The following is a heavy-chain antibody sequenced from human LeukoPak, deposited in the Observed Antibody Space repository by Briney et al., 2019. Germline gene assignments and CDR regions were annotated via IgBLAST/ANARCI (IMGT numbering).Heavy chain of an antibody. J-gene: IGHJ4*02. Sequence: GASVKVSCKASGYTFTGYYMHWVRQAPGQGLGWMGWINPNSGGTNYAQKFQGRVTMTRDTSISTAYMELSRLRSDDTAVYYCARDTPGHVTRYDYWGQGTLVTVSS. D-gene: IGHD2-21*02. CDR3: ARDTPGHVTRYDY. CDR1: GYTFTGYY. CDR2: INPNSGGT. V-gene: IGHV1-2*02.